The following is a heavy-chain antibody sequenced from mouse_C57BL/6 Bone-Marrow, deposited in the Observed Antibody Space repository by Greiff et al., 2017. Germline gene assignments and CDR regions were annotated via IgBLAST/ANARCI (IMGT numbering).Heavy chain of an antibody. CDR3: AIVDGYFYAMDY. Sequence: QVQLKQPGAELVKPGASVKVSCKASGYTFTSYWMHWVKQRPGQGLEWIGMIHPSDSDTNYNQKFKGKATLTVDKSSSTAYMQLSSLTSEDSAVYYCAIVDGYFYAMDYWGQGTSVTVSS. V-gene: IGHV1-74*01. D-gene: IGHD2-3*01. CDR2: IHPSDSDT. CDR1: GYTFTSYW. J-gene: IGHJ4*01.